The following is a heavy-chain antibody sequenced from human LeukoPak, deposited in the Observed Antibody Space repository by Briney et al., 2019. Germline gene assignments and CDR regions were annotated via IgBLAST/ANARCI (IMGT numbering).Heavy chain of an antibody. CDR3: ARVDYYYYYMDV. J-gene: IGHJ6*03. CDR1: GGSISSGGYY. CDR2: IYTSGST. Sequence: PSETLSLTCTVSGGSISSGGYYWSWIRQHPGKGLEWIGYIYTSGSTNYNPSLKSRVTISVDTSKNQFSLKLSSVTAADTAVYYCARVDYYYYYMDVWGKGTTVTVSS. V-gene: IGHV4-61*08.